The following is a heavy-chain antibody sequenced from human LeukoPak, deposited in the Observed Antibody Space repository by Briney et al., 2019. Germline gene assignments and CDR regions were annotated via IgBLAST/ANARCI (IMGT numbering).Heavy chain of an antibody. J-gene: IGHJ3*02. Sequence: GGSLRLSCAASGLTFSNYAMNWVRQAPGKGLEWVSAVSNTGTVTYYADSVKGRFTTSRDNPKNTLYLQMNSLRAEDTAVYYCAIGQTLDDSSGYYCVFEIWGQGTVVNVSS. D-gene: IGHD3-22*01. CDR2: VSNTGTVT. V-gene: IGHV3-23*01. CDR1: GLTFSNYA. CDR3: AIGQTLDDSSGYYCVFEI.